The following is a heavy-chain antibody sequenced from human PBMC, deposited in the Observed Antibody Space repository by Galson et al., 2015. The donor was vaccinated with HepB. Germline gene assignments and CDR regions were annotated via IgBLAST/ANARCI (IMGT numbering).Heavy chain of an antibody. CDR2: ISYDGSNK. V-gene: IGHV3-30-3*01. Sequence: SLRLSCAASGFTFSSYAMHWVRQAPGKGLEWVAVISYDGSNKYYADSVKGRFTISRDNSKNTLYLQMNSLRAEDTAVYYCARALVEYSSYLSGIYWGQGTLVTVSS. J-gene: IGHJ4*02. D-gene: IGHD6-6*01. CDR3: ARALVEYSSYLSGIY. CDR1: GFTFSSYA.